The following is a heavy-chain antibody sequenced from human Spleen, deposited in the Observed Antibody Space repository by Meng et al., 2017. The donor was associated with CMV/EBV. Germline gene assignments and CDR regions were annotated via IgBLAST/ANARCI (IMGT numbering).Heavy chain of an antibody. Sequence: GESLKISCAASGFTFSSWTMNWVRQAPGKGLEWVSSISSSSSYIYYADSVKGRFTISRDNAKNSLYLQMNSLRAEDTAVYYCARDPQWLGFDYWGQGTLVTVSS. CDR1: GFTFSSWT. V-gene: IGHV3-21*01. J-gene: IGHJ4*02. D-gene: IGHD6-19*01. CDR3: ARDPQWLGFDY. CDR2: ISSSSSYI.